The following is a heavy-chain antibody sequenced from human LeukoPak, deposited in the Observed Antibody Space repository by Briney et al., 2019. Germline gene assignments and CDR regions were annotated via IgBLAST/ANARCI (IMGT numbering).Heavy chain of an antibody. D-gene: IGHD5-12*01. J-gene: IGHJ3*02. CDR1: GGSFSGYY. Sequence: SSETLSLTCAVYGGSFSGYYWSWIRQPPGKGLEWIGEINHSGSTNYDPSLKSRVTISVDTSKNQFSLKLSSVTAADTAVYYCARHGWLRFLDAFDIWGQGTMVTVSS. CDR3: ARHGWLRFLDAFDI. CDR2: INHSGST. V-gene: IGHV4-34*01.